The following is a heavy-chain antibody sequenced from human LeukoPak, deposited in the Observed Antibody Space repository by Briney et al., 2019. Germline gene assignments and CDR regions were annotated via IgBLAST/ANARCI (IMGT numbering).Heavy chain of an antibody. Sequence: GGSLSLSGAASGSPFITYSMNWFRKAPGKGLEWVSYIDTGTSTIYYADSVKGRFTISKDNAKNSLYLQMNSLRTEDTAVYYCTRRFDYWGQGTLVTVSS. V-gene: IGHV3-48*01. CDR3: TRRFDY. J-gene: IGHJ4*02. CDR2: IDTGTSTI. CDR1: GSPFITYS.